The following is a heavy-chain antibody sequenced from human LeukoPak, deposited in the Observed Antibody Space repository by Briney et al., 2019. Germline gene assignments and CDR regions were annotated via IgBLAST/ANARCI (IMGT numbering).Heavy chain of an antibody. J-gene: IGHJ6*02. Sequence: SETLSLTCSVSGGSISSYYWSWIRQPPGKGLEWIGYISYGGSTSYNPSLESRVTISVDTSKNQFSLKLSSVTAADTAVYYCARARAAAPVYYYGMDVWGQGTTVTVSS. V-gene: IGHV4-59*12. CDR1: GGSISSYY. D-gene: IGHD2-2*01. CDR2: ISYGGST. CDR3: ARARAAAPVYYYGMDV.